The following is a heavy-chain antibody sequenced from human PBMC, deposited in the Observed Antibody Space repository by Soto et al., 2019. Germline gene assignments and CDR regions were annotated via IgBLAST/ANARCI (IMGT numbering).Heavy chain of an antibody. Sequence: GGSLRLPCAASGFTFSSYGMHWVRQAPGKGLEWVAVIWYDGSNKYYADSVKGRFTISRDNSKNTLYLQMNSLRAEDTAVYYCARAPGPRDAFDIWGQGTMVTVSS. CDR2: IWYDGSNK. V-gene: IGHV3-33*01. CDR3: ARAPGPRDAFDI. CDR1: GFTFSSYG. J-gene: IGHJ3*02.